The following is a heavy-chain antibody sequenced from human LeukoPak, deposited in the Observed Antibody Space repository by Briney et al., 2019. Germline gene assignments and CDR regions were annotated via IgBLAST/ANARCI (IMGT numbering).Heavy chain of an antibody. J-gene: IGHJ4*02. CDR2: ISGSGGST. Sequence: LTGGSLRLSCAASGFTFSSYAMSWVRQAPGKGLEWVSAISGSGGSTYYADSVKGRFTISRDNSKNTLYLQMNSLRAEDTAVYYCARIALIVVVVAAKLYWGQGTLVTVSS. CDR3: ARIALIVVVVAAKLY. D-gene: IGHD2-15*01. V-gene: IGHV3-23*01. CDR1: GFTFSSYA.